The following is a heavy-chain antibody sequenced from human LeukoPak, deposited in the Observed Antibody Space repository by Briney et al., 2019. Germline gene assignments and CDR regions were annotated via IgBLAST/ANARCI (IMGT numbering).Heavy chain of an antibody. Sequence: PGGSLRLSCAASGFTFSSYAMSWVRQAPRKGLEWVSAISGSGDSTYYADSVKGRFTISRDNSKNTLYLQMDSLRAEDTAVYYCAKDRSDTTMVYNFDYWGQGTLVTVSS. V-gene: IGHV3-23*01. CDR2: ISGSGDST. D-gene: IGHD4/OR15-4a*01. J-gene: IGHJ4*02. CDR3: AKDRSDTTMVYNFDY. CDR1: GFTFSSYA.